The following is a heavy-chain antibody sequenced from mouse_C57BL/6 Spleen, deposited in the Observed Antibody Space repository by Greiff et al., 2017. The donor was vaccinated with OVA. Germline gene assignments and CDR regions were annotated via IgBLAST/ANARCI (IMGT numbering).Heavy chain of an antibody. J-gene: IGHJ3*01. CDR2: IHPSDSDT. Sequence: QVQLQQPGAELVKPGASVKVSCKASGYTFTSYWMHWVKQRPGQGLEWIGRIHPSDSDTNYNQKFKGTATLTVDKSSSTAYMQLSSLTSEDSAVYYWGMRDGRSYGFAYWGQGTLVTVSA. CDR3: GMRDGRSYGFAY. CDR1: GYTFTSYW. D-gene: IGHD1-1*01. V-gene: IGHV1-74*01.